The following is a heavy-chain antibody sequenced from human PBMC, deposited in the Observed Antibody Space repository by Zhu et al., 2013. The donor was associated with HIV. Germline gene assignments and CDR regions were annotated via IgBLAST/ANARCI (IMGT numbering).Heavy chain of an antibody. J-gene: IGHJ4*02. Sequence: QVQLVQSGAEVKKPGSSVKVSCKASGGTFSSYAISWVRQAPGQGLEWMGGIIPIFGTANYAQKFQGRVTITADESTSTAYMELSSLRSEDTAVYYCARDLIGGSPPYSSGVYYFDYWGQGTLVTVSS. CDR3: ARDLIGGSPPYSSGVYYFDY. D-gene: IGHD6-19*01. CDR2: IIPIFGTA. CDR1: GGTFSSYA. V-gene: IGHV1-69*01.